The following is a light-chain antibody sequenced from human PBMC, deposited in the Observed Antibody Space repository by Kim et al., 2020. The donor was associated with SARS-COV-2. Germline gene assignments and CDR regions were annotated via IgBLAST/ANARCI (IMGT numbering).Light chain of an antibody. Sequence: EIVLTQSPGTLSLSPGEGVTLSCRASQSASGNYLAWLQQKPGQAPKVLIYGASSRATGIPDRFSGSGSGTDFTLTISRLEPEDFAVYYCQQYGSSPWTFGQGTKVDIK. CDR3: QQYGSSPWT. CDR2: GAS. V-gene: IGKV3-20*01. J-gene: IGKJ2*02. CDR1: QSASGNY.